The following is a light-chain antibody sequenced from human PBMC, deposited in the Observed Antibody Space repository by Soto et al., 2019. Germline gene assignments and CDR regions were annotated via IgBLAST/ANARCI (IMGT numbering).Light chain of an antibody. CDR1: QTISSW. J-gene: IGKJ1*01. CDR2: KAS. V-gene: IGKV1-5*03. CDR3: QHYNSYSEA. Sequence: DIQMTQSPSTLSGSVGDRVTIICRASQTISSWLAWYQQKPGKAPKLLIYKASTLKSGVPSRFSGSGSGTEFTLTISSLQPDDFETYYCQHYNSYSEAFGQGTKVDIK.